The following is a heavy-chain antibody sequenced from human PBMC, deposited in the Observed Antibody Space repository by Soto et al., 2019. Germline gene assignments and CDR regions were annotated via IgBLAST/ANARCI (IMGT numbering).Heavy chain of an antibody. Sequence: PGGSLRLSCAASGFTFSSYGMHWVRQAPGKGLEWVAVISYDGSNKYYADSVKGRFTISRDNSKNTLYLQMNSLRAEDTAVYYCAKDRRDCISTSCSPAYYYYYGMDVWGQGTTVTVSS. CDR3: AKDRRDCISTSCSPAYYYYYGMDV. J-gene: IGHJ6*02. CDR1: GFTFSSYG. V-gene: IGHV3-30*18. D-gene: IGHD2-2*01. CDR2: ISYDGSNK.